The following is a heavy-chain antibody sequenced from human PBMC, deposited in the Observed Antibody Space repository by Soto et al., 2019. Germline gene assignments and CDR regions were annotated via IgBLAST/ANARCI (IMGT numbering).Heavy chain of an antibody. V-gene: IGHV1-46*01. CDR1: GYTFTSYY. CDR3: ARSKGDDDYSKGVYYYYYGMDV. CDR2: INPSGGST. Sequence: VASVKVSCKASGYTFTSYYMHWVRQAPGQGLEWMGIINPSGGSTSYAQKFQGRVTMTRDTSTSTVYMELSSLRSEDTAVYYCARSKGDDDYSKGVYYYYYGMDVWGQGTTVTVSS. D-gene: IGHD4-4*01. J-gene: IGHJ6*02.